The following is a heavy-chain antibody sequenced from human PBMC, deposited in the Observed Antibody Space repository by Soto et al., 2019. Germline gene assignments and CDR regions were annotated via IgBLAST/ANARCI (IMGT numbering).Heavy chain of an antibody. J-gene: IGHJ5*02. CDR2: MSGDGKTI. CDR1: GFTFSSYF. CDR3: ARTYVPGIAGFDP. D-gene: IGHD1-1*01. V-gene: IGHV3-74*01. Sequence: PGGSLRLSCAASGFTFSSYFRHWVRQVPGEGLVWVSRMSGDGKTISYADSVKGRFTISRDNAKNTLYLQMNSLRVEDTAVYYCARTYVPGIAGFDPWGQGTLVTVSS.